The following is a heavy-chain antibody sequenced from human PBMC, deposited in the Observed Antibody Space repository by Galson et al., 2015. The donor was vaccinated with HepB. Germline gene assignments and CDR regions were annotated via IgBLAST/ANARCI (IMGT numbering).Heavy chain of an antibody. CDR1: GFTFSSYA. J-gene: IGHJ3*02. Sequence: SLRLSCAASGFTFSSYAMNWVRQAPGKGLEWVSGISGSGGSSYYADSVKGRFTISRDNSKNTVYLQMNSLRAEDTAVYYCAKAFGGYALDIWGQGTMVTVSS. CDR2: ISGSGGSS. V-gene: IGHV3-23*01. CDR3: AKAFGGYALDI. D-gene: IGHD3-10*01.